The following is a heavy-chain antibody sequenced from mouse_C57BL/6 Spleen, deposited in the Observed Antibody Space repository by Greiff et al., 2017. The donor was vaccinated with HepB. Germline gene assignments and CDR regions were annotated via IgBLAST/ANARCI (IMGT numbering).Heavy chain of an antibody. Sequence: DVKLQESGGGLVKPGGSLKLSCAASGFTFSAYGMHWVRQAPEKGLEWVAYIGGGSTTIYYADTMKGRFTISRDNAKNTLFLQMTSLRSEDTAMYYCGRDEKGSWFAYWGQGTLVTVSA. CDR2: IGGGSTTI. J-gene: IGHJ3*01. CDR1: GFTFSAYG. CDR3: GRDEKGSWFAY. V-gene: IGHV5-17*01.